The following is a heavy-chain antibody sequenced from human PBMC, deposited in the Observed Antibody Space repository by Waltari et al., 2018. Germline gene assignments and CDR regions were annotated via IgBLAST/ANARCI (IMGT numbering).Heavy chain of an antibody. D-gene: IGHD3-9*01. CDR1: GGSISSSSYY. CDR2: IYYSGST. J-gene: IGHJ6*02. CDR3: ARQVSVLRYFDLHYYYGMDV. V-gene: IGHV4-39*01. Sequence: QLQLQESGPGLVKPSETLSLTCTVSGGSISSSSYYWGWIRQPPGKGLEWIGSIYYSGSTYYNPSLKSRVTISVDTSKNQFSLKLSSVTAADTAVYYCARQVSVLRYFDLHYYYGMDVWGQGTTVTVSS.